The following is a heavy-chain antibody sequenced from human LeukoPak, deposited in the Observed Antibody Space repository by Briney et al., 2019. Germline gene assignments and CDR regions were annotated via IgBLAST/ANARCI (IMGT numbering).Heavy chain of an antibody. CDR3: ARGGRRIAAAGNHNWFDP. CDR2: INPNSGGT. CDR1: GYTFTGYY. J-gene: IGHJ5*02. Sequence: ASVKVSCKASGYTFTGYYMHWVRQAPGQGLEWMGWINPNSGGTNYAQKFQGRVTMTTDTSTSTAYMELRSLRSDDTAVYYCARGGRRIAAAGNHNWFDPWGQGTLVTVSS. D-gene: IGHD6-13*01. V-gene: IGHV1-2*02.